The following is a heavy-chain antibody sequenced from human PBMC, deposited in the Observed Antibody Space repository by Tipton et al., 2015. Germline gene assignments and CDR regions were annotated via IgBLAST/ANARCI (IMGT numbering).Heavy chain of an antibody. Sequence: TLSLTCAVSGDSLTSGGYSWNWIRHHPGKGLEWIGYIYYSGATKYNPSFKSRVTISLDTSMNHFSLRLRSVTAADTAVYFCARGKEELLFPSGWLGPWGQGTQVTVSS. V-gene: IGHV4-31*11. CDR1: GDSLTSGGYS. J-gene: IGHJ5*02. CDR2: IYYSGAT. D-gene: IGHD2-2*01. CDR3: ARGKEELLFPSGWLGP.